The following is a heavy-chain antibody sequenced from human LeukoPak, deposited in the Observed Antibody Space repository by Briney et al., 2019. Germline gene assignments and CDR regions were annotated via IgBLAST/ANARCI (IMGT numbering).Heavy chain of an antibody. V-gene: IGHV1-2*02. D-gene: IGHD3-9*01. CDR3: ARNFDIKGFDS. J-gene: IGHJ5*01. CDR2: INSDSGFT. CDR1: GYTFTGYY. Sequence: ASVKVSCKASGYTFTGYYMNWVRQAPGQGLEWMGWINSDSGFTKYAQKFQGRVTMTRDTSITTVYMDLTRLISDDTAVYYCARNFDIKGFDSCGHGILVTVSS.